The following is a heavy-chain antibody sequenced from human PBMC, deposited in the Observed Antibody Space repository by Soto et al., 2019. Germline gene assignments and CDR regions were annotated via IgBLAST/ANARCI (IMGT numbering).Heavy chain of an antibody. CDR3: ARNPCGGSGGSCYSGGYYYHYSGMGV. J-gene: IGHJ6*02. D-gene: IGHD2-15*01. CDR1: GGSISSSSYY. Sequence: SETLSLTCTVSGGSISSSSYYWGWIRQPPGKGLEWIGSIYYSGSTYYNPSLKSRVTISVDTSKNQFSLKLSSVTAADTAVYYCARNPCGGSGGSCYSGGYYYHYSGMGVWGQGTTVTVSS. V-gene: IGHV4-39*07. CDR2: IYYSGST.